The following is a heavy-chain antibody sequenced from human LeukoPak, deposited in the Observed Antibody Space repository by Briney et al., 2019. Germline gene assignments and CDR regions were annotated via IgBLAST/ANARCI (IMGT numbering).Heavy chain of an antibody. Sequence: PSETLSLTCTVSGYSINSGYYWGWIRQPPGKGLEWIGSIYHTGSTYYNPSLKSRLTISVDTSENQFSLKLTSVTAADTAVYYCARLRVQNYGGNWGFDYWGQGTLVTVSS. CDR2: IYHTGST. V-gene: IGHV4-38-2*02. CDR3: ARLRVQNYGGNWGFDY. J-gene: IGHJ4*02. CDR1: GYSINSGYY. D-gene: IGHD4-23*01.